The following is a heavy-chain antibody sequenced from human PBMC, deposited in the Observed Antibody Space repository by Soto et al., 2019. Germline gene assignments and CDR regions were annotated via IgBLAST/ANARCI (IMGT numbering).Heavy chain of an antibody. Sequence: EVQLVESGGGLVQPGGSLRLSCAASGFTFSSYWMHWVRQAPGKGLVWVSRINGDGSSTSYADSVKGRFTISRDNAKKTLYLQMNSLRVEDTEVYYCARGDESSSGWYVGWGQGTLVTVSS. J-gene: IGHJ4*02. CDR2: INGDGSST. CDR1: GFTFSSYW. D-gene: IGHD6-13*01. V-gene: IGHV3-74*01. CDR3: ARGDESSSGWYVG.